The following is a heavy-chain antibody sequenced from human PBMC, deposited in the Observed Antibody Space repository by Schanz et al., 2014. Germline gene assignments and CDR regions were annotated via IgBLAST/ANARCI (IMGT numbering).Heavy chain of an antibody. CDR3: ARGGGPEDVFDI. D-gene: IGHD5-12*01. CDR1: GYTFTDYG. CDR2: IVPIAGIT. J-gene: IGHJ3*02. Sequence: QVHLVQSGAEVKKPGASVKVSCKASGYTFTDYGLSWVRQAPGQGLEWMGRIVPIAGITNYAQRFQGRVTITADKSSDTAYMELSSLRSDDTAVYYCARGGGPEDVFDIWGQGTILTVSS. V-gene: IGHV1-69*09.